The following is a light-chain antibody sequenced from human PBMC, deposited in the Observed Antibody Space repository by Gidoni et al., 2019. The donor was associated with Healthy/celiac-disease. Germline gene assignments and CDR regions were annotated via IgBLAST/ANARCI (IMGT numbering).Light chain of an antibody. V-gene: IGKV1-33*01. J-gene: IGKJ4*01. CDR2: DAS. Sequence: DIQMTQSPSSLSASVGDRVTITCQASQDIRNYLNWYQQKPGKAPKLLIYDASNLETGVPSRFSGSGSGTDFTFTISSLQPEDIATYYWQQYDNLPAFGGGTKVEIK. CDR1: QDIRNY. CDR3: QQYDNLPA.